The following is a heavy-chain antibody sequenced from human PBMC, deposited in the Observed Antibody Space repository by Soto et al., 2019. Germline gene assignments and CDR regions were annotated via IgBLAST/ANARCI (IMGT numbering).Heavy chain of an antibody. J-gene: IGHJ3*02. D-gene: IGHD1-1*01. CDR1: GFTFSSYA. Sequence: EVQLVESGGGLFQPGGSLRLSCAASGFTFSSYAMHWVRQAPGKGLEYVSAISSNGGSTYYANSVKGRFTISRDNSKKTLYLQMGSLRAEDMAVYYCARVGTTGTRSYAFDIWGQGTMVTVSS. CDR2: ISSNGGST. CDR3: ARVGTTGTRSYAFDI. V-gene: IGHV3-64*01.